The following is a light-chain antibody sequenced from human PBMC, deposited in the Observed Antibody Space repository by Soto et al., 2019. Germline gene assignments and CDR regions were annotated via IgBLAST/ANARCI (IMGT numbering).Light chain of an antibody. J-gene: IGKJ5*01. CDR1: QNVDIY. V-gene: IGKV3-11*01. CDR3: HRRKYWPPIT. Sequence: ETVLTQSPATLSLSPGERATLSCRASQNVDIYVAWYQQKPGQAPRLLIYDATNRATGIPARFSGSGSGTDFTLTISSLEPEDFAVYYCHRRKYWPPITFGQGTRLEIK. CDR2: DAT.